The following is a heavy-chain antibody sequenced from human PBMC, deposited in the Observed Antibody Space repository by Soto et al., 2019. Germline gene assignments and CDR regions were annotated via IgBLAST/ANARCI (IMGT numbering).Heavy chain of an antibody. V-gene: IGHV1-46*01. J-gene: IGHJ4*02. CDR2: INPSGGST. Sequence: QVQLVQSGAEVKKPGASVKVSCKASGYTFTSYYMHWVRQAPGQGLEWMGIINPSGGSTSYAQKFQGRDXXTXDRXKSTVYMELSSLRSEDTAVYYCGYCSGGSCYGVDYWGQGTLVTVSS. D-gene: IGHD2-15*01. CDR3: GYCSGGSCYGVDY. CDR1: GYTFTSYY.